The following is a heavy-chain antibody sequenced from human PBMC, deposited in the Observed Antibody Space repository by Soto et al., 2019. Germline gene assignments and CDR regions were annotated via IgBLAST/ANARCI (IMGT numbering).Heavy chain of an antibody. V-gene: IGHV3-15*07. CDR3: TIATPTST. Sequence: EVQLVESGGGLVKPGGSLRLSCAASGFTFSDAWMNWVRQAPGRGLEWVGRIRSKTDGGTADYAAPVKGRFTISRDDSKSTLYVQMNSLKTEDTAVYYCTIATPTSTWGQGTLVTVSS. D-gene: IGHD1-1*01. CDR1: GFTFSDAW. CDR2: IRSKTDGGTA. J-gene: IGHJ4*02.